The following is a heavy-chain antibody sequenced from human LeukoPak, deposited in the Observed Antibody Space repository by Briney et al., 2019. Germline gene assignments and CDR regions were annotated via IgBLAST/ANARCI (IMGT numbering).Heavy chain of an antibody. V-gene: IGHV4-39*01. D-gene: IGHD6-13*01. CDR2: IYYSGST. CDR1: GGSISSSSYY. CDR3: ARYLAAAESYWFDP. Sequence: PSETLSLTCTVSGGSISSSSYYWGWIRQPPGKGLEWIGSIYYSGSTYYNPSLKSRVTISVYTSKNQFSLKLSSVTAADTAVYYCARYLAAAESYWFDPWGQGTLVTVSS. J-gene: IGHJ5*02.